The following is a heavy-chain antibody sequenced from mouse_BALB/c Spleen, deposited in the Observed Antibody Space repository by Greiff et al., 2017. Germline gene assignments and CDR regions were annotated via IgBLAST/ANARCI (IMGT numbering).Heavy chain of an antibody. CDR3: ARGVSYYGAQAYFDF. V-gene: IGHV1-63*02. D-gene: IGHD2-13*01. J-gene: IGHJ1*01. CDR2: IDTGGGYT. Sequence: QVQLLQSGAGLVRPGTSLKLSCTASGYTFTNYCLCWVHQTPGHGLEWIGEIDTGGGYTYYNEKFKGQATLTADTTSSTDYMQLSSLTSEDSAVYVCARGVSYYGAQAYFDFWGEGTTVTVSS. CDR1: GYTFTNYC.